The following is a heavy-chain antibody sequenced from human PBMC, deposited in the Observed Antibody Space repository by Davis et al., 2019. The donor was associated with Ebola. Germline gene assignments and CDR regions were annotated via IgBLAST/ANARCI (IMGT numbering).Heavy chain of an antibody. V-gene: IGHV3-33*01. D-gene: IGHD4-17*01. CDR3: ARVNRHGDPDY. J-gene: IGHJ4*02. Sequence: GESLKISCAASGFTFSSYGMHWVRQAPGKGLEWVAVIWYDGRNKYYADSVKGRFTISRDNSKNTLYLQMNSLRAEDTAVYYCARVNRHGDPDYWGQGTLVTVSS. CDR2: IWYDGRNK. CDR1: GFTFSSYG.